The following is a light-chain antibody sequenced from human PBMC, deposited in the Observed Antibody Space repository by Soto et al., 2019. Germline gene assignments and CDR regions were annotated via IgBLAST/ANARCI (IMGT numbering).Light chain of an antibody. CDR2: SFN. CDR1: SSNIGSNT. V-gene: IGLV1-44*01. CDR3: AAWDDSLNGYV. Sequence: QAVVTQPPSVSGTPGQRVTISCSGSSSNIGSNTVNWYQQVPGTAPKLLMYSFNERPSGVPDRFSGSKSGTSASLAIRGLQFEDEADYYCAAWDDSLNGYVFGAGTKVTVL. J-gene: IGLJ1*01.